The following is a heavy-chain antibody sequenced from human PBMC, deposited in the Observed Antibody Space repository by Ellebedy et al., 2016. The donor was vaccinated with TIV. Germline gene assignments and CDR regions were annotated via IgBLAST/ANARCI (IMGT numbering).Heavy chain of an antibody. V-gene: IGHV1-3*01. D-gene: IGHD6-13*01. CDR2: INAGNGNT. CDR1: GYTFTSYA. Sequence: AASVKVSCKASGYTFTSYAMHWVRQAPGQRLEWMGWINAGNGNTKYSQKFKGRVTITRDTSASTAYMQLSSLRSEDTAVYYCAREVIAEPGIQPNFYYWGQGTLVTVSS. J-gene: IGHJ4*02. CDR3: AREVIAEPGIQPNFYY.